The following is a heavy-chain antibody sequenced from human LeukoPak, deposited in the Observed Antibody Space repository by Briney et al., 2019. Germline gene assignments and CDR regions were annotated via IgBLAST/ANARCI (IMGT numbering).Heavy chain of an antibody. CDR1: GFTFSYFE. D-gene: IGHD3-22*01. CDR2: ISSRGNTR. J-gene: IGHJ4*02. Sequence: GGSLRLSCAVSGFTFSYFEMNWVRQAPGKGLEWVSYISSRGNTRYYADSVKGRFTISRDNAKNSLYLQMNSLRAEDTAVYYCARDPNHYYDSSGYYDYWGQGTLVTVSS. CDR3: ARDPNHYYDSSGYYDY. V-gene: IGHV3-48*03.